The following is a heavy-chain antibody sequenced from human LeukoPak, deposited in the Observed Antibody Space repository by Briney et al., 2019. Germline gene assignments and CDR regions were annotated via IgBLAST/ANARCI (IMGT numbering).Heavy chain of an antibody. D-gene: IGHD3-22*01. Sequence: PGGSLRLSCAASGFTFSTYNMIWVRQAPGKGLEWVSSISRSSTFMFYADSVKGRLTISRDNAKNSLYLQMNSLRVEDTAVYYCATLDYYDRSPRILEYWGQGTLVTVSS. CDR1: GFTFSTYN. J-gene: IGHJ4*02. CDR2: ISRSSTFM. CDR3: ATLDYYDRSPRILEY. V-gene: IGHV3-21*06.